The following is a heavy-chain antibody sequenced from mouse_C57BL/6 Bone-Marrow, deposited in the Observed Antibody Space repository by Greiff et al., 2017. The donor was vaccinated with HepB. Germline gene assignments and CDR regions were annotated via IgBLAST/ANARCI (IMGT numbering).Heavy chain of an antibody. D-gene: IGHD2-4*01. CDR3: TTDDYEGFAY. V-gene: IGHV14-4*01. CDR2: IDPENGDT. J-gene: IGHJ3*01. CDR1: GFSIKDDY. Sequence: EVQLQQSGAELVRPGASVKLSCTASGFSIKDDYMHWVKQRPEQGLEWIGWIDPENGDTEYASKFHGKATITADTSSNTAYLQLSSLTSEDTAVYYCTTDDYEGFAYWGQGTLVTVSA.